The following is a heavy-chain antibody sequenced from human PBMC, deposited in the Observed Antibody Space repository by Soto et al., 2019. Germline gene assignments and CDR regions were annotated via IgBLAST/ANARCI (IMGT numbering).Heavy chain of an antibody. CDR1: GYTFTSYG. V-gene: IGHV1-18*01. CDR2: ISAYNGNT. CDR3: ARDPFDYGDYENYYGMDV. J-gene: IGHJ6*02. Sequence: QVQLVQSGAEVKKPGASVKVSCKASGYTFTSYGISWVRQAPGQGLEWMGWISAYNGNTNYAQKLQGRVTMTTDTTTSTAYMELRSLRSDDTAVYYCARDPFDYGDYENYYGMDVWGQGTTVTVSS. D-gene: IGHD4-17*01.